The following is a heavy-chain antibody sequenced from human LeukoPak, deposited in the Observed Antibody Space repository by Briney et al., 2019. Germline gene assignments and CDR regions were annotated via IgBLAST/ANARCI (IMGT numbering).Heavy chain of an antibody. J-gene: IGHJ4*02. D-gene: IGHD5-18*01. CDR2: ISSSGSTI. CDR3: AQIYTYGSSQFDY. V-gene: IGHV3-48*03. Sequence: PGGSLRLSCAASGFTFSDYEMNWVRQAPGKGLEWVSYISSSGSTIYYAASVKGRFTISRDNAKNSLYLQMSSLRAEDTAVYYCAQIYTYGSSQFDYWGQGTLVTVSS. CDR1: GFTFSDYE.